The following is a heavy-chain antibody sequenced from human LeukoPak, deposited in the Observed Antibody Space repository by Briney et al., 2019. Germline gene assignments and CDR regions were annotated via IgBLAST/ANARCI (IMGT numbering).Heavy chain of an antibody. J-gene: IGHJ4*02. V-gene: IGHV3-7*03. CDR1: GFTFSSYW. CDR2: IKQDGSEK. CDR3: ARDLMVRGVDLDY. D-gene: IGHD3-10*01. Sequence: PGGSLRLSCAASGFTFSSYWMSWVRQAPAKGLEWVANIKQDGSEKYYVDSVKGRFTISGDNAKNSLYLQMNSLRAEDTAVYYCARDLMVRGVDLDYWGQGTLVTVSS.